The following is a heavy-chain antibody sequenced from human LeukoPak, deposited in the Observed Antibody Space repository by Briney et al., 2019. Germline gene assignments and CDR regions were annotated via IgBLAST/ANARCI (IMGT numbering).Heavy chain of an antibody. D-gene: IGHD2-2*01. CDR3: SREGGDIVVVPAADNWFDP. J-gene: IGHJ5*02. CDR2: ISAYNGNT. Sequence: ASVTVSFKASGYTFTNYGISWVRQAPGQGLEWMGWISAYNGNTNYAHNLQGRVTITTDTSTSTAYLDLRSLSSYDNAGHYCSREGGDIVVVPAADNWFDPWGQGTLVTVSS. CDR1: GYTFTNYG. V-gene: IGHV1-18*01.